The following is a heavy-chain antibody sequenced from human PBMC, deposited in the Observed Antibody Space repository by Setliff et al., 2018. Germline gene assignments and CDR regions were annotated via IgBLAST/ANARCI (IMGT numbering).Heavy chain of an antibody. J-gene: IGHJ4*02. Sequence: ASVKVSCKTSGYTFTDYHLHWVRQAPGQGLEWMGWIDPNSGGTNYAQKFQGRVTMTRDTSISTAYMELSRLRSDDTAVYYCARRPHCTNGVCYYYFDYWGQGTLVTVSS. CDR2: IDPNSGGT. V-gene: IGHV1-2*02. CDR1: GYTFTDYH. CDR3: ARRPHCTNGVCYYYFDY. D-gene: IGHD2-8*01.